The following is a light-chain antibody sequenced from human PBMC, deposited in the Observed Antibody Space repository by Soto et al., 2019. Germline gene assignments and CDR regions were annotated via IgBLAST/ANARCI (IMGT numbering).Light chain of an antibody. CDR2: AAS. CDR1: QSISSY. CDR3: QQSYSTFPWT. V-gene: IGKV1-39*01. J-gene: IGKJ1*01. Sequence: DIQMPQSPSSLSASVGDRVTITCRASQSISSYLNWYQQKPGKAPKLLIYAASSLQSGVPSRFSGSGSGTDFTLTISSLQPEDFATYYCQQSYSTFPWTFGQGTKV.